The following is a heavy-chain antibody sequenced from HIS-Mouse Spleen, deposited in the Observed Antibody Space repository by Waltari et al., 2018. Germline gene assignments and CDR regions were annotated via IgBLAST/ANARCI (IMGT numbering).Heavy chain of an antibody. CDR1: GGSISSYY. CDR3: AREGLERYYFDY. J-gene: IGHJ4*02. Sequence: QVQLQESGPGLVKPSETLSLTCTVSGGSISSYYWSWIRQPPGKGLEWLGDISDSGSTNYNPSLKSRVTISVDTSKNQFSLKLSSVTAADTAVYYCAREGLERYYFDYWGQGTLVTVSS. V-gene: IGHV4-59*01. D-gene: IGHD1-1*01. CDR2: ISDSGST.